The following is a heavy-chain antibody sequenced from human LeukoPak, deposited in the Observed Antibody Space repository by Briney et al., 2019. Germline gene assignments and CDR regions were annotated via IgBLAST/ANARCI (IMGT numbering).Heavy chain of an antibody. CDR2: IYTSGST. Sequence: PSETLSLTCTVSGGSISSYYWSWIRQPAGKGLEWIGRIYTSGSTNYNPSLKSRVTISVDKSKNQFSLKLSSVTAADRTVYYRASSETSGVRAHHPKRGHPFDYWGQGTLVTVSS. CDR1: GGSISSYY. D-gene: IGHD3-10*01. J-gene: IGHJ4*02. V-gene: IGHV4-4*07. CDR3: ASSETSGVRAHHPKRGHPFDY.